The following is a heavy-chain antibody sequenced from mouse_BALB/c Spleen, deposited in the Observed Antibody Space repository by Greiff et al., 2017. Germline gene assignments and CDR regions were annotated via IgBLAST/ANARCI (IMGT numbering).Heavy chain of an antibody. CDR2: ISSGGSYT. CDR1: GFTFSSYG. V-gene: IGHV5-6*02. J-gene: IGHJ4*01. CDR3: ARQRGYYNYAMDY. D-gene: IGHD2-12*01. Sequence: DVMLVESGGDLVKPGGSLKLSCAASGFTFSSYGMSWVRQTPDKRLEWVATISSGGSYTYYPDSVKGRFTISRDNAKNTLYLQMSSLKSEDTAMYYCARQRGYYNYAMDYWGQGTSVTVSS.